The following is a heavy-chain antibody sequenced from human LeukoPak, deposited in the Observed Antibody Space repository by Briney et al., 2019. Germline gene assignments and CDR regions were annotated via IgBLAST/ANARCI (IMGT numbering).Heavy chain of an antibody. CDR3: ARPRLKPGPPPPIYYFDY. V-gene: IGHV1-2*02. CDR2: INPNSGGT. D-gene: IGHD1-1*01. J-gene: IGHJ4*02. Sequence: GASVKVSCKASGYTFTGYYIHWVRQAPGQGLEWMGWINPNSGGTNYAQKFQGRVTMTRDTSISTAYMELSRLRSDDTAVYYCARPRLKPGPPPPIYYFDYWGRGTLVTVSS. CDR1: GYTFTGYY.